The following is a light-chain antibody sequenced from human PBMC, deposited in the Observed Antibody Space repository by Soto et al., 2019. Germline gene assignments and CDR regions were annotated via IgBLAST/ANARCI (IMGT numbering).Light chain of an antibody. CDR3: QQRSNWPPLT. J-gene: IGKJ4*01. V-gene: IGKV3-11*01. Sequence: EIVLTQSPATLSLSPGERATLSCRASQGVSSYLAWYQQKPGQAPRLLIYDASNRATGIPARFSGSGSGTDFTLTISSLEPEDFAVYYCQQRSNWPPLTFGGGTRWIS. CDR1: QGVSSY. CDR2: DAS.